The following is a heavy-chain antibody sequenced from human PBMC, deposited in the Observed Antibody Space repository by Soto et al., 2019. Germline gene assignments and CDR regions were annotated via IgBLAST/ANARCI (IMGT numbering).Heavy chain of an antibody. CDR3: ARGDADYGDYTIDY. Sequence: ASVKVSCKASGYAFTSFGISWVRQAPGQGLEWMGWTVANNGYTKYAQNFQGRVTMITDTSTSTAYMELSSLRYEDTAVYYCARGDADYGDYTIDYWGQGTLVTVSS. V-gene: IGHV1-18*01. J-gene: IGHJ4*02. CDR1: GYAFTSFG. D-gene: IGHD4-17*01. CDR2: TVANNGYT.